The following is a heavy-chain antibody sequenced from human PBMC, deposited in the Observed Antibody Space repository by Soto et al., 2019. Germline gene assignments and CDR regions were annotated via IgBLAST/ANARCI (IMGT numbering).Heavy chain of an antibody. CDR1: GFTFSNFG. CDR3: AKGSASARPYYFDY. V-gene: IGHV3-23*01. J-gene: IGHJ4*02. CDR2: ITGIAGST. Sequence: PGGSLRLSCAASGFTFSNFGMHWVRQAPGKGLEWVAAITGIAGSTYHADSVKGRFTISRDNSKNTLYLQMNSLRVEDTAVYYCAKGSASARPYYFDYWGLGALVTVSS. D-gene: IGHD6-6*01.